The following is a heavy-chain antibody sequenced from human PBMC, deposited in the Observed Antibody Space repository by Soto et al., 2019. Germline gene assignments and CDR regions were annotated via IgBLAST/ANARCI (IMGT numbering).Heavy chain of an antibody. CDR2: VNPSGGST. D-gene: IGHD2-15*01. Sequence: ASVKVSCKASGYLFTAYSMHWVRLAPGQGLEWMGVVNPSGGSTKYAQNFQGRVTMTRDTSTTTIYMELSSLRSDDTAIYYCAREENCSGGTCYSEYFHRWGQGTLVTAPQ. CDR1: GYLFTAYS. CDR3: AREENCSGGTCYSEYFHR. J-gene: IGHJ1*01. V-gene: IGHV1-46*01.